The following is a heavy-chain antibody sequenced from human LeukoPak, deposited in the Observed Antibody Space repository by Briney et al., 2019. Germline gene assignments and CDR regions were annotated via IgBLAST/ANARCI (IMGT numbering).Heavy chain of an antibody. CDR2: IRYDGSNK. CDR3: AKDYDFWSGYYTGYSYFDY. J-gene: IGHJ4*02. Sequence: PGGSLRLSCAASGFTFSSYGMHWVRQAPGKGLEWVAFIRYDGSNKYYADSVKGRFTISRDNSKNTLYLQTNSLRAEDTAVYYCAKDYDFWSGYYTGYSYFDYWGQGTLVTVSS. D-gene: IGHD3-3*01. V-gene: IGHV3-30*02. CDR1: GFTFSSYG.